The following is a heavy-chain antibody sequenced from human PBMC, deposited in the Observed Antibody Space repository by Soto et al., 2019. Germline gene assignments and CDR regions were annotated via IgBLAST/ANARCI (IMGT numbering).Heavy chain of an antibody. Sequence: QVQLVQSGAEVKKPGASVKVSCKASGYTFTSYGISWVRQAPGQGLAWMGWISAYNGNTNYAQKLQGRVTMTTDTSTSTAYMELRSLRSDDTAVYYCARGLGYCSGGSCYSIAEYFQHWGQGTLVTVSS. D-gene: IGHD2-15*01. CDR2: ISAYNGNT. CDR1: GYTFTSYG. CDR3: ARGLGYCSGGSCYSIAEYFQH. J-gene: IGHJ1*01. V-gene: IGHV1-18*01.